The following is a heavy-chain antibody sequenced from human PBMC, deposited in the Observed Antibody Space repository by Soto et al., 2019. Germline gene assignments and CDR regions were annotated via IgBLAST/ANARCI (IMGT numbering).Heavy chain of an antibody. Sequence: QVQLVQSGGAVKKPGASVKVSCKPSGYTFTNYVISWVRQAPGQGLEWMGWISPFNGHTKYAQKFQGRVTLTTDTSTSTAYMELRSLIYDDTAVYYCARDAGSESYLAYWGQGTLVTVSS. J-gene: IGHJ4*02. D-gene: IGHD1-26*01. CDR3: ARDAGSESYLAY. CDR2: ISPFNGHT. V-gene: IGHV1-18*01. CDR1: GYTFTNYV.